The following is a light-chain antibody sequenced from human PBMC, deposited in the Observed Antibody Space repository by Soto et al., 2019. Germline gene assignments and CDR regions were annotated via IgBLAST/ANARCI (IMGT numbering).Light chain of an antibody. CDR1: QSLLFSNGYNY. Sequence: DIVMTQSPLSLPVTPGEPASISCRSSQSLLFSNGYNYLDWYLQKPGQSPQLLISLGSNRAPGVPERFSGSGSGTDFTLKISRVEAEDVGVYYCMQGVQTTFTFGPGTKVDIK. CDR2: LGS. J-gene: IGKJ3*01. CDR3: MQGVQTTFT. V-gene: IGKV2-28*01.